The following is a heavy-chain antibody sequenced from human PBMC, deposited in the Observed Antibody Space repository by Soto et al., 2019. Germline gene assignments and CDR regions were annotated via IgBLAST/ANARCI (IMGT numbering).Heavy chain of an antibody. J-gene: IGHJ4*02. Sequence: SETLSLTCAVYGGSFSGYYWSWIRQPPGKGLEWIGEINHSGSTNYNPSLKSRVTISVDTSKNQFSLKLSSVTAADTAVYYCARERDDSSGYYPLGFDYWGQGTLVTVSS. D-gene: IGHD3-22*01. V-gene: IGHV4-34*01. CDR2: INHSGST. CDR3: ARERDDSSGYYPLGFDY. CDR1: GGSFSGYY.